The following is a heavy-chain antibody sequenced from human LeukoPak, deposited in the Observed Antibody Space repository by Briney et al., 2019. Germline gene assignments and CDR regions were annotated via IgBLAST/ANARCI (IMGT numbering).Heavy chain of an antibody. CDR1: GGSISSSSYY. J-gene: IGHJ5*02. D-gene: IGHD1-14*01. Sequence: PSETLSLTCTVSGGSISSSSYYWGWIRQPPGKGLEWIGSIYYSGSTYYNPSLKSRVTISVDTSKNQFSLKLSSVTAADTAVYYCARVSGPSNWFDPWGQGTLVTVSS. CDR2: IYYSGST. V-gene: IGHV4-39*07. CDR3: ARVSGPSNWFDP.